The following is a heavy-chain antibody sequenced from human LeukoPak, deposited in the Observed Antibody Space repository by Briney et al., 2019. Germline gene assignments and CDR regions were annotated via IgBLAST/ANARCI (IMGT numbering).Heavy chain of an antibody. CDR2: IKQDGSEE. V-gene: IGHV3-7*03. CDR1: GFIFKSYW. Sequence: PGGSLRLSCAASGFIFKSYWMSWVRQAPGKGLEWVANIKQDGSEENYVDSVRGRFTISRDNAKKSLYLQMNSLRAEDTAVYYCARGTLGSSYYYDPRPLYYWGQGTLVTVSS. CDR3: ARGTLGSSYYYDPRPLYY. D-gene: IGHD3-22*01. J-gene: IGHJ4*02.